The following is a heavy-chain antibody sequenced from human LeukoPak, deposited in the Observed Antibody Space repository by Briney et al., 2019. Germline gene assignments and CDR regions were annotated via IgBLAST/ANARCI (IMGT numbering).Heavy chain of an antibody. Sequence: GGSLRLSCEGSGFTFSDYYMSWIRQAPGKGLEWISHISGSDGTIYIAGSVKGRFTISRDNSNNALYLQMNSLRAEDMALYYCAVGYSYGPFDYWGQGTLVAVSS. D-gene: IGHD5-18*01. V-gene: IGHV3-11*01. CDR3: AVGYSYGPFDY. CDR1: GFTFSDYY. CDR2: ISGSDGTI. J-gene: IGHJ4*02.